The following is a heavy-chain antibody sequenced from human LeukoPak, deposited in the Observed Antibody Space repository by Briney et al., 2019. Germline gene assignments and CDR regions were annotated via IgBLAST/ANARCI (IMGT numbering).Heavy chain of an antibody. CDR2: ISPGGGST. Sequence: GASVRVSCKASGYTFTSYFIHWVRQAPGQGLEWMGIISPGGGSTTHAQKFQDRVTMTRDTSTSMVYMELSSLRSEDTALYYCARDLAYWGQGTLVTVSS. CDR3: ARDLAY. CDR1: GYTFTSYF. J-gene: IGHJ4*02. V-gene: IGHV1-46*01.